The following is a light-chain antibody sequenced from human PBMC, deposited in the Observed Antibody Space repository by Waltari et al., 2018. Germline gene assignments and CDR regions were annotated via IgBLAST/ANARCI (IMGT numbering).Light chain of an antibody. CDR3: QQYTSWPRT. CDR1: QNVFGD. Sequence: DIVMKQSQATLSVSPGERAYLSCRASQNVFGDLAWYQMKIGRAPRLLIFGVSTRATGVPARFSGSGSGTEFTLTISSLQSEDSAVYYCQQYTSWPRTFGQGTKLEI. V-gene: IGKV3-15*01. CDR2: GVS. J-gene: IGKJ2*01.